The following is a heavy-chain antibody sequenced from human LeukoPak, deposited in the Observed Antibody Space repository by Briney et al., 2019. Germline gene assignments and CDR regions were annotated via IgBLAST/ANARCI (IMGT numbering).Heavy chain of an antibody. D-gene: IGHD6-19*01. CDR2: IIPIFGTA. J-gene: IGHJ4*02. CDR3: ARDLEYSSGWYGGY. V-gene: IGHV1-69*13. CDR1: GGTFSSYA. Sequence: GASVTVSCKASGGTFSSYAISWVRQAPGQGLEWMGGIIPIFGTANYAQKFQGRVTITADESTSTAYMELSSLRSEDTAVYYCARDLEYSSGWYGGYWGQGTLVTVSS.